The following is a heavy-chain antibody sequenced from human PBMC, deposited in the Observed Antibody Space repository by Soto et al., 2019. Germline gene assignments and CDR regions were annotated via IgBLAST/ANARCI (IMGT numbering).Heavy chain of an antibody. J-gene: IGHJ6*02. V-gene: IGHV3-11*01. Sequence: PGGSLSLSCTASGSSFDDYYMNWIRQAPGKGLEWISYISTTGSTIYYADSLKGRFTISRDNAKKSLYLQMSSLSAEDTAIYFCARGSIYCSPTTCPDGMDVWGQGTTVTVSS. CDR3: ARGSIYCSPTTCPDGMDV. CDR2: ISTTGSTI. D-gene: IGHD2-2*01. CDR1: GSSFDDYY.